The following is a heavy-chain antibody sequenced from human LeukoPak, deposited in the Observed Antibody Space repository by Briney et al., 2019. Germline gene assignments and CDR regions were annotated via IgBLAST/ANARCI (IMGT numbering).Heavy chain of an antibody. D-gene: IGHD3-10*01. J-gene: IGHJ4*02. CDR1: VGPISIYY. CDR3: ARSHVRAVLLWFGESSFAY. V-gene: IGHV4-59*08. CDR2: SYYSGST. Sequence: PAEPLSLTCSVSVGPISIYYGIGIPQPPGKGLEGIWYSYYSGSTNYNPSLKRRITIPVETCKIQFSLELCSVTAADTAVYYCARSHVRAVLLWFGESSFAYWGQGPLVPVSS.